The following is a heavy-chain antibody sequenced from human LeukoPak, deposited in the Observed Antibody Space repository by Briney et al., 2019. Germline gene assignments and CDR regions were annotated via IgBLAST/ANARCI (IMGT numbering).Heavy chain of an antibody. J-gene: IGHJ4*02. Sequence: GGSLRLSCAVSGLTFSSSWMDWVRQAPGKGLEWVASINPDGNKKYSADSVKGRFTISRDNAESSLYLQMNSLRVEDTAFYYCARDLAYSRLDYWGQGMLVTVSS. D-gene: IGHD5-18*01. V-gene: IGHV3-7*01. CDR2: INPDGNKK. CDR3: ARDLAYSRLDY. CDR1: GLTFSSSW.